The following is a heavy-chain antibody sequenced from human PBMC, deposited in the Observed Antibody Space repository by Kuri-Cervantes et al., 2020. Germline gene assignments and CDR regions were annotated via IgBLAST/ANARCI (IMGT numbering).Heavy chain of an antibody. CDR3: ASHRVGSDY. CDR1: GFTFSSYG. Sequence: LSLTCAASGFTFSSYGMHWVRQAPGKGLEWVAVISYDGSNKYYADSVKGRFTISRDNSKNTLYLQMNSLRAEDTAVYYCASHRVGSDYWGQGTLVTVSS. J-gene: IGHJ4*02. CDR2: ISYDGSNK. V-gene: IGHV3-30*03. D-gene: IGHD3-10*01.